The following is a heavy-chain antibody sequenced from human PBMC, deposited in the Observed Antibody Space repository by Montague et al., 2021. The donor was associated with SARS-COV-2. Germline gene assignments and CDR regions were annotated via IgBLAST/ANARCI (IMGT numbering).Heavy chain of an antibody. Sequence: SLRLSCAASGFTFSTYWMYWIRQVPGNGLAWVSRINPDGDATTYADSVKGRFTISRDNSKNILYLQMNSLRGEDTAVYYCARSNLHDYADYWGRGNLVTVSS. CDR3: ARSNLHDYADY. CDR1: GFTFSTYW. J-gene: IGHJ4*02. V-gene: IGHV3-74*01. D-gene: IGHD4/OR15-4a*01. CDR2: INPDGDAT.